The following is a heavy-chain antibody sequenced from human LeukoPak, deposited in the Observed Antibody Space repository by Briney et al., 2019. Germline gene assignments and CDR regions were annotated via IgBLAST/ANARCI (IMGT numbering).Heavy chain of an antibody. J-gene: IGHJ4*02. CDR1: GGSFSGYY. CDR2: IYYSGST. V-gene: IGHV4-59*01. CDR3: ARALGYYYDSSGYYSDPPDY. Sequence: SETLSLTCAVYGGSFSGYYWSWIRQPPGKGLEWIGYIYYSGSTNYNPSLKSRVTISVDTSKNQFSLKLSSVTAADTAVYYCARALGYYYDSSGYYSDPPDYWGQGTLVTVSS. D-gene: IGHD3-22*01.